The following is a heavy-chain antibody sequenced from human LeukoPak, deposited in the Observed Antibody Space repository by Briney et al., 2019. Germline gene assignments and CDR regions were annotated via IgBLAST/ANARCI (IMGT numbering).Heavy chain of an antibody. CDR3: ARDSGTTGEVKFDP. J-gene: IGHJ5*02. CDR2: IYTSGTI. V-gene: IGHV4-4*07. Sequence: SETLSLTCPVSGGSISSYYWSWIRQPAGTALEWIGRIYTSGTITYNPSLKSPVTMSVDTSKNQFSLKLSSVTAADTAVYYCARDSGTTGEVKFDPWGQGTLVTVSS. CDR1: GGSISSYY. D-gene: IGHD3-10*01.